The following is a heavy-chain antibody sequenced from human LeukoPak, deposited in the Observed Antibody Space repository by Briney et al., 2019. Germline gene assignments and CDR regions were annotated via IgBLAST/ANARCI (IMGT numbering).Heavy chain of an antibody. J-gene: IGHJ4*02. D-gene: IGHD1-26*01. V-gene: IGHV3-43*02. CDR1: GFTFDDYA. CDR2: ISGDGGRT. Sequence: QPGGSLRLSCVVSGFTFDDYAMHWVRQGPGKGLEWVSLISGDGGRTYYADSVKGRFTISRDNSKNTLDLQMNSLRAEDTAVYYCAKDSSIVGATSFDYWGQGTLVTVSS. CDR3: AKDSSIVGATSFDY.